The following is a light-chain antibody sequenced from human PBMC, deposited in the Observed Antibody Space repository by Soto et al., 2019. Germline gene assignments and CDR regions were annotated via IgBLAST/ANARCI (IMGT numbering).Light chain of an antibody. CDR2: AAS. J-gene: IGKJ4*01. CDR1: KSISNY. Sequence: DIQMTQSPSSLSASVGDRVTITCRATKSISNYLNWYQQKPGKAPKFLIYAASNLQSGVPSRFSGSGSGTDFTLAISSLQPEDFATYYCQQSYSTPRTFGGGTKVDIK. CDR3: QQSYSTPRT. V-gene: IGKV1-39*01.